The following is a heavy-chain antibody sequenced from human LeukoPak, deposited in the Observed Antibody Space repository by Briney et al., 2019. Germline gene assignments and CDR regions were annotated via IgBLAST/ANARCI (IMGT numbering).Heavy chain of an antibody. Sequence: GGSLRLSCAPSGFTFSRYAMNWLRQAPGKGLEWVSFISSDTPNKNYADSVKGRFTISRDNAKNSVYLQLNSLRAEDTAMYYCARDLGGPDYWGQGTLVTVSS. CDR1: GFTFSRYA. D-gene: IGHD3-16*01. J-gene: IGHJ4*02. CDR3: ARDLGGPDY. CDR2: ISSDTPNK. V-gene: IGHV3-21*01.